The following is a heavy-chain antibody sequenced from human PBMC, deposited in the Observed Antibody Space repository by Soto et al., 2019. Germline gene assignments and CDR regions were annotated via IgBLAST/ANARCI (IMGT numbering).Heavy chain of an antibody. J-gene: IGHJ3*02. CDR1: GYPVTAYY. Sequence: QLHSVQSGAVVKKPGASVTVSCSASGYPVTAYYMHWVRQAPGRGLEWMGGINPATGAAKYTQTFQGRVTMTRDTSPSTVFMELSGLTSEDTAVFYCARGGGVGVAGSAAFDMWGQGTLVTVSS. CDR2: INPATGAA. V-gene: IGHV1-2*02. D-gene: IGHD3-3*01. CDR3: ARGGGVGVAGSAAFDM.